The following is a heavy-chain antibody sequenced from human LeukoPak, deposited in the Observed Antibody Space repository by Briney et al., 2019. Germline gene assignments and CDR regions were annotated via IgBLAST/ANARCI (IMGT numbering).Heavy chain of an antibody. CDR1: GYTFTGYY. J-gene: IGHJ6*02. D-gene: IGHD5-12*01. CDR2: INPNSGGA. Sequence: ASVKVSCKASGYTFTGYYMHWVRQAPGQGLEWMGWINPNSGGANYAQKFQGRVTMTRDTSISTAYMELSRLRSDDTAVYYCARAKAEMATIRFYYYYGMDVWGQGTTVTVSS. V-gene: IGHV1-2*02. CDR3: ARAKAEMATIRFYYYYGMDV.